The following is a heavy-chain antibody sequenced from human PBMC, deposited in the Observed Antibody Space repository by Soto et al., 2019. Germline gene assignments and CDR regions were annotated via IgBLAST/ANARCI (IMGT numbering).Heavy chain of an antibody. Sequence: PGGSLRLSCAASGFGFSNVLMNWVRQAPGKGLEWVGRIKSKTDGGTADYAASVKGRFSISRDDSKNMLFLQMNSLKTEDTAVYYCTSPTELSGWSLVGYYYYGMYVWGQGTTVTVSS. CDR3: TSPTELSGWSLVGYYYYGMYV. J-gene: IGHJ6*01. D-gene: IGHD6-19*01. CDR1: GFGFSNVL. CDR2: IKSKTDGGTA. V-gene: IGHV3-15*07.